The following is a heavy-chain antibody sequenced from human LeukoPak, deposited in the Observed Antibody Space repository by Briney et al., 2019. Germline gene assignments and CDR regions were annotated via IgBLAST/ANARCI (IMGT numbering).Heavy chain of an antibody. J-gene: IGHJ4*02. CDR3: AREGYSSGWYNYFDY. CDR1: GGTFSSYA. CDR2: IIPIFGTA. D-gene: IGHD6-19*01. Sequence: ASVKVSCKASGGTFSSYAMSWVRQAPGQGLEWMGGIIPIFGTANYAQKFQGRVTITADKSTSTAYMELSSLRSEDTAVYYCAREGYSSGWYNYFDYWGQGTLVTVSS. V-gene: IGHV1-69*06.